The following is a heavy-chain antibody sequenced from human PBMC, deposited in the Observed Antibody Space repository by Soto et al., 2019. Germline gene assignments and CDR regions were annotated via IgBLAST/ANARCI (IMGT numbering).Heavy chain of an antibody. J-gene: IGHJ6*03. V-gene: IGHV6-1*01. CDR1: GDSVFSNSAA. Sequence: SQTLSLTCAISGDSVFSNSAAWNWIRQSPSRGLEWLGRTYYRSKWYNDYAVSVKSRITINPDTSKNQFSLQLNSVTPEDTAVYYCARSPESYDILTGYYTSYYYYMDVWGKGTTVTVSS. CDR2: TYYRSKWYN. CDR3: ARSPESYDILTGYYTSYYYYMDV. D-gene: IGHD3-9*01.